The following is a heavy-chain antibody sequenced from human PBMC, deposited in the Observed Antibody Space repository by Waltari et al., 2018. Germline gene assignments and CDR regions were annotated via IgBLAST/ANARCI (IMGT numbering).Heavy chain of an antibody. V-gene: IGHV3-21*01. CDR3: ARDREVTKWSLIPDERRAFDI. CDR1: GFTVSSYT. D-gene: IGHD2-15*01. CDR2: ISSSSRNI. Sequence: VQLVESGGGLVKPGGSLRLSCAASGFTVSSYTINWVRQAPGKGLEWVSSISSSSRNIYYADSVKGRFTISRDNAKKSLHLQINSLRAEDTAVYYCARDREVTKWSLIPDERRAFDIWGQGTMVTVSS. J-gene: IGHJ3*02.